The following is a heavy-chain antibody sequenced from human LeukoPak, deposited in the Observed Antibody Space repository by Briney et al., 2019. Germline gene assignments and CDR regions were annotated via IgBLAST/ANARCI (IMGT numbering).Heavy chain of an antibody. CDR3: AKDYCGGDCYPPPLGFNY. CDR2: IWYDGSKA. Sequence: GGSLRLSCVASGISFSTYGMHWVRQAPGKGLEWVAVIWYDGSKAYYADSVTGRFTISRDNPNNRVYLQMNSLRDEDTAVYYCAKDYCGGDCYPPPLGFNYWGQGTLVTVSS. J-gene: IGHJ4*02. D-gene: IGHD2-21*02. V-gene: IGHV3-33*06. CDR1: GISFSTYG.